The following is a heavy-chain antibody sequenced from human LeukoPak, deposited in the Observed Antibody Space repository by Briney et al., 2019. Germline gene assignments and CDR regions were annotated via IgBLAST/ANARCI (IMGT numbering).Heavy chain of an antibody. J-gene: IGHJ5*02. V-gene: IGHV1-3*01. CDR2: INVGNANT. CDR3: ARVPYYYDNNWFDP. Sequence: ASVKVSCKASGYTFITYAIHWVRQAPGQRLEWMGWINVGNANTKYSQKLQGRVTITRDTSASTAYMELSTLRSEDTAVYYCARVPYYYDNNWFDPWGQGTLVTVSS. D-gene: IGHD3-22*01. CDR1: GYTFITYA.